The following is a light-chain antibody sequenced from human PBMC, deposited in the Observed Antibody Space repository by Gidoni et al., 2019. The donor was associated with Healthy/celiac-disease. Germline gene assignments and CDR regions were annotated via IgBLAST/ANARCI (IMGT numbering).Light chain of an antibody. J-gene: IGKJ4*01. CDR2: AAS. V-gene: IGKV1-8*01. Sequence: ALRMTQSPSSFSASTGDRVTITCRASQGTSSYLAWYQQQPGKASKLLIYAASTLQSGVPSRFSGSGSGTDFTLTISCLQSEDFATYYCQQYYSYPLTFGGGTKVEIK. CDR3: QQYYSYPLT. CDR1: QGTSSY.